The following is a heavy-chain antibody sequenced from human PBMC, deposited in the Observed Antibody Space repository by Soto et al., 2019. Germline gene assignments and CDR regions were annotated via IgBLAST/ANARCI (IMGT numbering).Heavy chain of an antibody. Sequence: RRVIQTQRKGLEWVSAISGSGGSTYYADSVKGRFTISRDNSKNTLYLQMNSLRAEDTAVYYCASHYYDSSGYYPDAFDISGQGTMLTV. V-gene: IGHV3-23*01. CDR2: ISGSGGST. J-gene: IGHJ3*02. CDR3: ASHYYDSSGYYPDAFDI. D-gene: IGHD3-22*01.